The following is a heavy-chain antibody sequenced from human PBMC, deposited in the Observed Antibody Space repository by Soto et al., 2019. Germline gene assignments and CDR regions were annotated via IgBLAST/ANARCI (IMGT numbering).Heavy chain of an antibody. J-gene: IGHJ4*02. CDR1: GFTFSVYS. V-gene: IGHV3-48*02. Sequence: GGSLRISCVASGFTFSVYSMNWVRQAPGKGLEWFSYITSDTKTIKYADSVKGRFTISRDNAKNSVYLQMNSLRDEDTAVYYCARSVEGHFDYWGQGTVVTVSS. D-gene: IGHD6-19*01. CDR2: ITSDTKTI. CDR3: ARSVEGHFDY.